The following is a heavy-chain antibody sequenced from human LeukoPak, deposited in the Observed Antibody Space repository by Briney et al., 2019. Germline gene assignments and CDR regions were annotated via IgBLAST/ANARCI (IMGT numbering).Heavy chain of an antibody. D-gene: IGHD1-26*01. Sequence: GGSLRLSCAASGFTFSSYSMNCVRQAPGKRREWVSYISSSSSYIYYADSVKGRFTISRDNAKNSLYLQMNSLRAEDTAVYYCARDLYSVSPDDYWGQGTLVTVSS. CDR2: ISSSSSYI. CDR3: ARDLYSVSPDDY. J-gene: IGHJ4*02. CDR1: GFTFSSYS. V-gene: IGHV3-21*01.